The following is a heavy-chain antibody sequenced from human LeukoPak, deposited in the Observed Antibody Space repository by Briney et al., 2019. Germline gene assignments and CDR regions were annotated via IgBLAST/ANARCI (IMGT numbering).Heavy chain of an antibody. J-gene: IGHJ4*02. V-gene: IGHV3-21*01. CDR3: ARVKDGYNCLDDY. CDR1: GFTVSSNY. CDR2: ISSSSSYI. D-gene: IGHD5-24*01. Sequence: GGSLRLSCAASGFTVSSNYMSWVRQAPGKGLEWVSSISSSSSYIYYADSVKGRFTISRDNAKNSLYLQMNSLRAEDTAVYYCARVKDGYNCLDDYWGQGTLVTVSS.